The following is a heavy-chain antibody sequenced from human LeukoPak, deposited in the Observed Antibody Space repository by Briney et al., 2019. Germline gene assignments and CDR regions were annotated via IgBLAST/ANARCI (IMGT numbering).Heavy chain of an antibody. CDR3: ARESSSPRGVFDY. Sequence: SETLSLTCTVSRGSISTYYWSWVRQPAGEGLEWIGRIYSSGSTKYNPSLKSRVTMSVDTSNNRFSLKLSSVTAADTAVYYCARESSSPRGVFDYWGQGTLVTVSS. V-gene: IGHV4-4*07. CDR2: IYSSGST. J-gene: IGHJ4*02. CDR1: RGSISTYY. D-gene: IGHD6-6*01.